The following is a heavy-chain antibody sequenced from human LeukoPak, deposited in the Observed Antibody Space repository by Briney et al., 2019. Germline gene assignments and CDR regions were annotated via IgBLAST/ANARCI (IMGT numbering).Heavy chain of an antibody. CDR1: GFAFSNYW. CDR2: IEVEGRSA. J-gene: IGHJ5*02. CDR3: IRDFRSADL. Sequence: GGALGLSCVASGFAFSNYWMHWVGQPPGEVLVWVSRIEVEGRSANYAAYVNGRFTISRDSAKNTVYLEMNSLSVEDTATYYCIRDFRSADLWGQGTLVTVTS. V-gene: IGHV3-74*01.